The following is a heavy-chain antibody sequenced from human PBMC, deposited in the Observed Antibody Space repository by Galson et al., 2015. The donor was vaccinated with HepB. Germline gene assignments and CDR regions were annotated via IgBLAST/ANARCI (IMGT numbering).Heavy chain of an antibody. V-gene: IGHV1-18*04. Sequence: SVKVSCKASGYTLTSYGISWVRQAPGQGLEWMGWISAYNGNTNYAQKLQGRVTMTTDTSTSTAYMELRSLRSDDTAVYYCARDDYGDYPFDYWGQGTLVTVSS. CDR1: GYTLTSYG. CDR2: ISAYNGNT. D-gene: IGHD4-17*01. CDR3: ARDDYGDYPFDY. J-gene: IGHJ4*02.